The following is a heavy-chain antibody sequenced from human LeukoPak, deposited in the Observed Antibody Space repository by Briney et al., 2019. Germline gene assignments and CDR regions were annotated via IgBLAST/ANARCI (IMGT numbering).Heavy chain of an antibody. J-gene: IGHJ4*02. D-gene: IGHD3-10*01. CDR3: ASQLFGSGSSPDY. CDR2: ISWERGSI. V-gene: IGHV3-9*01. CDR1: GFTFDDYA. Sequence: PGRSLRLSCAASGFTFDDYAMHWVRQAPGKGLEWVSGISWERGSIGYAASVQGRFTISIDNSKKMVYLHMNSLRADDTAMYYCASQLFGSGSSPDYWGQGTLVTVSS.